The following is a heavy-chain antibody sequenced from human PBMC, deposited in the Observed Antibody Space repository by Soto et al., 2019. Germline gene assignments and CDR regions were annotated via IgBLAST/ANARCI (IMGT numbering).Heavy chain of an antibody. CDR3: ARRENDGDYVFDY. Sequence: PSETLSLTCTVSGGSISSYYWSWIRQPPGKGLEWIGYIYYSGTTNYNPSLKSRVTISVDTSKNQFSLKLTSVTAADTAVYYCARRENDGDYVFDYWGQGTLVTVSS. CDR2: IYYSGTT. V-gene: IGHV4-59*08. CDR1: GGSISSYY. D-gene: IGHD4-17*01. J-gene: IGHJ4*02.